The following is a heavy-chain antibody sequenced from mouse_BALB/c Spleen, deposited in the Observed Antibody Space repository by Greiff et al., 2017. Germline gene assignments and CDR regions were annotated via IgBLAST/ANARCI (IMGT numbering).Heavy chain of an antibody. CDR1: GFNFTSYW. Sequence: VQLQQPGAELVKPGTSVKLSCTASGFNFTSYWINWVKLRPGQGLEWIGDIYPGSDSTNYNEKFKSKATLTVDTSSSTAYMQLSSLASEDSALYYCARGFPLRYYAMDYWGQGTSVTVAA. V-gene: IGHV1-55*01. J-gene: IGHJ4*01. CDR3: ARGFPLRYYAMDY. CDR2: IYPGSDST. D-gene: IGHD1-1*01.